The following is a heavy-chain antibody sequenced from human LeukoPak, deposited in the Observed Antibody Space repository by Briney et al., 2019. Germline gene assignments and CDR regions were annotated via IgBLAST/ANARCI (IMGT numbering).Heavy chain of an antibody. J-gene: IGHJ6*04. CDR3: AKGGYDFWSGYLDV. Sequence: GGSLRLSCAASGFTFSSYAMSWVRQAPGKGLEWVSAISGSGGSTYYADSVKGRFTISRDNSKNTLYLRMNSLRAEDTAVYYCAKGGYDFWSGYLDVWGKGATVTVSS. CDR2: ISGSGGST. D-gene: IGHD3-3*01. CDR1: GFTFSSYA. V-gene: IGHV3-23*01.